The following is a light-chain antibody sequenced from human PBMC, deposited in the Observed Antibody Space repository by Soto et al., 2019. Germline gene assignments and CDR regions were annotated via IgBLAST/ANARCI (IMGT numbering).Light chain of an antibody. Sequence: DIHMTQSPSPLPGSAGDRVPIPCLASQTISSWLAWYQQKPGKAPKLLIYKASTLKSGVPSRFSGSGSGTEFTLTISSLQPDDFATYYCQHYNSYSEAFGQGTKVDIK. CDR1: QTISSW. V-gene: IGKV1-5*03. CDR2: KAS. CDR3: QHYNSYSEA. J-gene: IGKJ1*01.